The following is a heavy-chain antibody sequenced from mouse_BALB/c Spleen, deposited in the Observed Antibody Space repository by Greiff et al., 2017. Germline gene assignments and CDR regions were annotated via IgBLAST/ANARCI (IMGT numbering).Heavy chain of an antibody. V-gene: IGHV2-6-7*01. D-gene: IGHD2-3*01. Sequence: QVQLQQSGPGLVAPSQSLSITCTVSGFSLTGYGVNWVRQPPGKGLEWLGMIWGDGSTDYNSALKSRLSISKDNSKSQVFLKMNSLQTDDTARYYCARDDGYGAYYFDYWGQGTTLTVSS. CDR3: ARDDGYGAYYFDY. CDR1: GFSLTGYG. J-gene: IGHJ2*01. CDR2: IWGDGST.